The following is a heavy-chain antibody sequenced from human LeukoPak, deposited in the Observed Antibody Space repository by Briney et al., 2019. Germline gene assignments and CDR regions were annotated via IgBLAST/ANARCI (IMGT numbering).Heavy chain of an antibody. V-gene: IGHV4-34*01. CDR3: ARDPRQLWFSGPDY. J-gene: IGHJ4*02. CDR2: INQSGST. D-gene: IGHD5-18*01. Sequence: PSETLSLTCAVYGGSFSGYYWSWIRQPPGKGLEWIGEINQSGSTNYNSSLKSRVTISVDTSKNQFSLKLSSVTAADTAVYYCARDPRQLWFSGPDYWGQGTLVTVSS. CDR1: GGSFSGYY.